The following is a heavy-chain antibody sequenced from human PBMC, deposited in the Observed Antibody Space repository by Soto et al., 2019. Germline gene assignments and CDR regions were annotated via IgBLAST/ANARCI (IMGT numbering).Heavy chain of an antibody. Sequence: ASVKVSCKASGYTFTSYAMHLVRQAPGQRLEWMGWINAGNGNTKYSQKFQGRVTITRDTSASTAYMELSSLRSEDTAVYYCARVLLYYDSLPRYYFYYCGQRTPVPVSA. CDR2: INAGNGNT. D-gene: IGHD3-9*01. CDR3: ARVLLYYDSLPRYYFYY. J-gene: IGHJ4*02. V-gene: IGHV1-3*01. CDR1: GYTFTSYA.